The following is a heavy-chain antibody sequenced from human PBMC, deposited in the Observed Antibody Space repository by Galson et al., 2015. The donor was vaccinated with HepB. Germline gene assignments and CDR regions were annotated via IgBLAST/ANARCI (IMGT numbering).Heavy chain of an antibody. CDR3: ARDVPPNYYYGMDV. J-gene: IGHJ6*02. CDR1: GGTFSSYT. V-gene: IGHV1-69*04. CDR2: IIPILGIA. D-gene: IGHD6-6*01. Sequence: SVKVSCKASGGTFSSYTISWVRQAPGQGLEWMGRIIPILGIANYAQKFQGRVTITADKSTSTAYMELSSLRSEDTAVYYFARDVPPNYYYGMDVWGQGTTVTVSS.